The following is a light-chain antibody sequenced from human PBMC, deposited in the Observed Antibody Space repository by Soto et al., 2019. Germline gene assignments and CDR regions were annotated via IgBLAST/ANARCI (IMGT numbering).Light chain of an antibody. CDR1: QSISSW. CDR2: DAS. Sequence: DIQMTQSPSTLSASVGDRVTITCRASQSISSWLAWYQQKPGKAPNLLIYDASSLESGVPPRFSGSGSGTGFTLTISSLQADDFATYYCKQYNSYSQTVGQGTKVEIK. V-gene: IGKV1-5*01. J-gene: IGKJ1*01. CDR3: KQYNSYSQT.